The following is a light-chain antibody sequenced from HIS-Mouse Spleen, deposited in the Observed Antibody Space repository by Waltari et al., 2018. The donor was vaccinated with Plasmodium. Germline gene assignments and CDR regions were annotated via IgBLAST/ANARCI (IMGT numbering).Light chain of an antibody. J-gene: IGLJ3*02. Sequence: SYELTQPPSVSVSPGQTARITCSGDALPKKYAYWYQQKSGQPPVLVIYEDSKRPSGIPERVSGSSSWTMATLTISGAQVEDEADYYCYSTDSSGNHRVFGGGTKLTVL. CDR1: ALPKKY. V-gene: IGLV3-10*01. CDR3: YSTDSSGNHRV. CDR2: EDS.